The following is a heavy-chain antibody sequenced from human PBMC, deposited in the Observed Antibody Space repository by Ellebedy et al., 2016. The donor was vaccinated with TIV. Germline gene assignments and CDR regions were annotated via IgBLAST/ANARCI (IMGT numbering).Heavy chain of an antibody. CDR2: INPNSGGT. CDR3: ARECSTSCRDAFDI. J-gene: IGHJ3*02. Sequence: ASVKVSXKASGYTFTGYYMHWVRQAPGQGLEWMGWINPNSGGTNYAQKFQGWVTMTRDTSISTAYMELSRLRSDDTAVYYCARECSTSCRDAFDIWGQGTMVTVSS. D-gene: IGHD2-2*01. CDR1: GYTFTGYY. V-gene: IGHV1-2*04.